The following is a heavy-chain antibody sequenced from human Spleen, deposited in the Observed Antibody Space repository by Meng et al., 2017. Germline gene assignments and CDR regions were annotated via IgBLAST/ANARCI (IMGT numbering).Heavy chain of an antibody. V-gene: IGHV4-39*01. CDR3: VRSSGWVRTGFDP. CDR1: GGSISTSGYY. J-gene: IGHJ5*02. D-gene: IGHD6-19*01. CDR2: IGHSVIT. Sequence: QPQLQESGPGLVKPSEALSLTCSVSGGSISTSGYYWGWIRQPPGKGLEWIGSIGHSVITSYTPSLKSRVTVSIDTSKSQFSLKLTSVTAADTAVYYCVRSSGWVRTGFDPWGQGTLVTVSS.